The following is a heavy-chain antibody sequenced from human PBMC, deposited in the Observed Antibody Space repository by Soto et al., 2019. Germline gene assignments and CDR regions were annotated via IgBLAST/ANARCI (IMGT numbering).Heavy chain of an antibody. D-gene: IGHD6-19*01. CDR3: ARVGLYIAVAGRTFDY. Sequence: EVQLVESGGGLVQPGGSLRLSCAASGFTFSSYAMHWVRQAPGKGLEYVSAISRNEGSTYYANSVKGRFTISRDNSKNTLYLQMGSLRTEDMAVYYCARVGLYIAVAGRTFDYWGQGTLVTVSS. CDR1: GFTFSSYA. V-gene: IGHV3-64*01. CDR2: ISRNEGST. J-gene: IGHJ4*02.